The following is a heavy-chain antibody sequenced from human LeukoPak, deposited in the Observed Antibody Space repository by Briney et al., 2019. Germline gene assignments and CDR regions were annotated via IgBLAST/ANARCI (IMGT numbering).Heavy chain of an antibody. CDR3: ARGQLWSASALY. V-gene: IGHV4-34*01. CDR2: INHSGST. Sequence: SETLSLTCAVYGGSFSGYYWSWIRQPPGKGLEWIGEINHSGSTNYNPSLKSRVTISVDTSKNQFSLKLSSVTAADTAVYYCARGQLWSASALYWGQGTLVTVSS. D-gene: IGHD3-10*01. CDR1: GGSFSGYY. J-gene: IGHJ4*02.